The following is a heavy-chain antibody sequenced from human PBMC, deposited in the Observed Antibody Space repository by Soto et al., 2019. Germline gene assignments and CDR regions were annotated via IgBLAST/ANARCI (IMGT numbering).Heavy chain of an antibody. CDR1: GFVFSSYS. D-gene: IGHD6-13*01. CDR3: ARDGYSSSWYANYYYYYGMDV. CDR2: ISSSSSTI. Sequence: PGGSLRLSCAASGFVFSSYSMNWLRQAPGKGLEWVSYISSSSSTIYYADSVKGRFTISRDNAKNSLYLQMNSLRDEDTAVYYCARDGYSSSWYANYYYYYGMDVWGQGTTVTVSS. J-gene: IGHJ6*02. V-gene: IGHV3-48*02.